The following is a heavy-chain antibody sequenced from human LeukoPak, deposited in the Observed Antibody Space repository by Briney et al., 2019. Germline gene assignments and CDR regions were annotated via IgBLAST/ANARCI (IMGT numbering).Heavy chain of an antibody. V-gene: IGHV3-74*01. CDR3: ARDKDYGDYGIDY. J-gene: IGHJ4*02. CDR2: INSDGSTT. CDR1: GFTLNGYW. D-gene: IGHD4-17*01. Sequence: PGGSLRLSCAAPGFTLNGYWMHWVRQAPGKGLVWVSRINSDGSTTSYADSVKGRFTISRDNSKNTLYLQMNSLRAEDTAVYYCARDKDYGDYGIDYWGQGTLVTVSS.